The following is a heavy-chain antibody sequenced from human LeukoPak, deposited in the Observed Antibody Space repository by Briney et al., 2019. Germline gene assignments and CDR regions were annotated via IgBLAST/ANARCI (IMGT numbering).Heavy chain of an antibody. Sequence: GGSLRLSCAASGFTFDDYGMSWVRQAPGKGLEWVSGINWNGGSTGYADSVKGRFTISRDNAKNSLYLQMNSLRAEDAAVYYCARDNNWNYVGNWFDPWGQGTLVTVSS. J-gene: IGHJ5*02. CDR1: GFTFDDYG. CDR2: INWNGGST. D-gene: IGHD1-7*01. V-gene: IGHV3-20*04. CDR3: ARDNNWNYVGNWFDP.